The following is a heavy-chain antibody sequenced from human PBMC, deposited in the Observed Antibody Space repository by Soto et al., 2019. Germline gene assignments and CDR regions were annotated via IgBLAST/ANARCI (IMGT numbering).Heavy chain of an antibody. Sequence: EVQLVESGGVVVQPGGSLRLSCAASGFTFDDYTMHWVRQAPGKGLEWVSLISWDGGSTYYADSVKGRFTISRDNSKNSLYLQMNSLRTEDTALYYCAKVHASGSGSYFDYWGQGTLVTVSS. CDR1: GFTFDDYT. V-gene: IGHV3-43*01. CDR3: AKVHASGSGSYFDY. CDR2: ISWDGGST. J-gene: IGHJ4*02. D-gene: IGHD3-10*01.